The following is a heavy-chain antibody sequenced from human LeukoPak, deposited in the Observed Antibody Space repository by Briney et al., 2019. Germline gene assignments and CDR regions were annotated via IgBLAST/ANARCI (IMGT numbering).Heavy chain of an antibody. D-gene: IGHD2-2*01. V-gene: IGHV1-69*02. Sequence: RASVKVSCKASGGTFSSYTISWARQAPGQGLEWMGRIIPILGIANYAQKFQGRVTITADKSTSTAYMELSSLRSEDTAVYYCARLPDIVVVPAALGSWGQGTLVTVSS. CDR2: IIPILGIA. CDR3: ARLPDIVVVPAALGS. J-gene: IGHJ4*02. CDR1: GGTFSSYT.